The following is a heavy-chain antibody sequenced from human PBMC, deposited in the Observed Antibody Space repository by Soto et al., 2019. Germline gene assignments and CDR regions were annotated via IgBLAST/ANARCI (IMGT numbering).Heavy chain of an antibody. CDR1: GFILSDCA. J-gene: IGHJ4*02. D-gene: IGHD5-12*01. CDR2: ISGSGGGI. Sequence: GGSLRLSCATSGFILSDCAMNWVRQAPGKGLEWVSYISGSGGGIDYADSVKGRFTISRDNSKNTLYLQMNSLRAEDTAVYYCARHEWLRYLGFDYWGQGTLVTVSS. CDR3: ARHEWLRYLGFDY. V-gene: IGHV3-23*01.